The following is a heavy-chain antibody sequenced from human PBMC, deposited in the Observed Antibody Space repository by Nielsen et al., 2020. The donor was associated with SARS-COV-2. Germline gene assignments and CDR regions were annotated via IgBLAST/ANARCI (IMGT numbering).Heavy chain of an antibody. CDR2: INHSGST. CDR3: ARGPYSSGWYHYYYGMDV. CDR1: GGSFSGYY. V-gene: IGHV4-34*01. D-gene: IGHD6-19*01. Sequence: SETLSLTCAVYGGSFSGYYWSWIRQPPGKGLEWIGEINHSGSTNYNPSLKSRVTISVDTSKNQFSLKLSSVTAADTAVYYCARGPYSSGWYHYYYGMDVWGQGTTVTASS. J-gene: IGHJ6*02.